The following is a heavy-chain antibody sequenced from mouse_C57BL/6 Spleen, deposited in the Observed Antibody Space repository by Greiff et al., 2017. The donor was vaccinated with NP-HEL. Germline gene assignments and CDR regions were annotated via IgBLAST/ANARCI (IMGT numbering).Heavy chain of an antibody. CDR1: GFTFSDYY. D-gene: IGHD2-14*01. V-gene: IGHV5-16*01. Sequence: EVKLMESEGGLVQPGSSMKLSCTASGFTFSDYYMAWVRQVPEKGLEWVANINYDGSSTYYLDSLKSRFIISRDNAKNILYLQMSSLKSEDTATYYCAREGDYRDFDVWGTGTTVTVSS. J-gene: IGHJ1*03. CDR2: INYDGSST. CDR3: AREGDYRDFDV.